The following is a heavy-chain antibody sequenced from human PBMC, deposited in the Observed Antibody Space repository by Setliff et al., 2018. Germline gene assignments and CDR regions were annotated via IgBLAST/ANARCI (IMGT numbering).Heavy chain of an antibody. Sequence: PGGSLRLSCIASGFTFSSYSMNWVRQAPGKGLEWVSSISGGGRYTYSAGSVRGRFTISKDNAKNSLYVQMNNLRAEDTAVYYCAASHSGYFGYWGQGTLVTVSS. CDR3: AASHSGYFGY. CDR1: GFTFSSYS. V-gene: IGHV3-21*01. J-gene: IGHJ4*02. D-gene: IGHD6-19*01. CDR2: ISGGGRYT.